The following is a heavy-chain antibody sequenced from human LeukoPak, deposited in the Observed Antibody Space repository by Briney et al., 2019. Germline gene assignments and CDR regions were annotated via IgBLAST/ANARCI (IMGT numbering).Heavy chain of an antibody. CDR1: GESSFSNYY. Sequence: SETLSLTCAVYGESSFSNYYWSWIRQTPGGALEWIGEINHSGYTNYNPSLKSRVTLSIDTSKNLFSLRLNSVTAADTAVYYCSRQVVGNDYWGQGTLVTVSS. CDR3: SRQVVGNDY. J-gene: IGHJ4*02. D-gene: IGHD3-22*01. V-gene: IGHV4-34*01. CDR2: INHSGYT.